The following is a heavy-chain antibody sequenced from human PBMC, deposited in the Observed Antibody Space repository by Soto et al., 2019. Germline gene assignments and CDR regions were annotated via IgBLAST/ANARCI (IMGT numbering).Heavy chain of an antibody. D-gene: IGHD3-22*01. J-gene: IGHJ4*02. Sequence: SVKVSCKASGGTFSSYAISWVRQAPGQGLEWMGGIIPIFGTANYAQKFQGRVTITADESTSTAYMELSSLRSEDTAVYYCAREPLSHYDSSGYYPLDYWGQGTLVT. CDR2: IIPIFGTA. V-gene: IGHV1-69*13. CDR3: AREPLSHYDSSGYYPLDY. CDR1: GGTFSSYA.